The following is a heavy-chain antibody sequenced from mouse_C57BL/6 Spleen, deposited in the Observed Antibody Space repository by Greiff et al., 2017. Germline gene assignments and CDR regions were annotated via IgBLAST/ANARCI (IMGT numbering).Heavy chain of an antibody. V-gene: IGHV1-47*01. D-gene: IGHD3-2*02. CDR1: GYTFTPYP. CDR3: AIGWVDAMDY. Sequence: VQLQQSGAELVKPGASVKMSCKASGYTFTPYPIEWMKQNHGKSLEWIGNFHPYNDDTKYNEKFKGKATLTVEKSSSTFYLELNRFTSDDSAVYYCAIGWVDAMDYWGQGTSVTVSS. J-gene: IGHJ4*01. CDR2: FHPYNDDT.